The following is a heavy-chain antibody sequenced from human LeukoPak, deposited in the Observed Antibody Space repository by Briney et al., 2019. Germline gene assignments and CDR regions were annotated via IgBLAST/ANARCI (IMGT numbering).Heavy chain of an antibody. V-gene: IGHV3-30*18. D-gene: IGHD2-15*01. Sequence: PGGSLRLSCAASGFTFSSYGMHWVRQAPGKGLEWVAVIPYDGSNKYYADSVKGRFTISRDNSKNTLYLQMNSLRAEDTAVYYCAKVSVSGGHFDYWGQGTLVTVSS. J-gene: IGHJ4*02. CDR3: AKVSVSGGHFDY. CDR2: IPYDGSNK. CDR1: GFTFSSYG.